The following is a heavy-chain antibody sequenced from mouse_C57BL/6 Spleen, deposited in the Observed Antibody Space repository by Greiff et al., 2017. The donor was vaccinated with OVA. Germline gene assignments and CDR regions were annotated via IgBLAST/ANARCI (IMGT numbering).Heavy chain of an antibody. D-gene: IGHD2-3*01. Sequence: QVQLQQSGAELMKPGASVKLSCKATGYTFTGYWIEWVKQRPGHGLEWIGEILPGSGSTNYNEKFKGKATFTADTSSNTAYMQLSSLTTEDSAIYDCARSGSFYDGYYVVFAYWGQGTLVTVSA. CDR3: ARSGSFYDGYYVVFAY. CDR2: ILPGSGST. J-gene: IGHJ3*01. CDR1: GYTFTGYW. V-gene: IGHV1-9*01.